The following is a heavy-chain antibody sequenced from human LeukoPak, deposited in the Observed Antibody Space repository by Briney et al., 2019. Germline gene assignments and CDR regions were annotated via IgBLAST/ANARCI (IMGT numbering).Heavy chain of an antibody. CDR1: GYSISSGYY. D-gene: IGHD2-2*01. J-gene: IGHJ5*02. V-gene: IGHV4-38-2*01. CDR3: ARHRCGSTSCYIWFDP. Sequence: PSETLSLTCAVSGYSISSGYYWGWIRQPPGKGLEWIGSIYHSGSTYYNPSLKSRVTISLDTSKNQFSLKLSSVNAADTAVYYWARHRCGSTSCYIWFDPWGQGTLVTVSS. CDR2: IYHSGST.